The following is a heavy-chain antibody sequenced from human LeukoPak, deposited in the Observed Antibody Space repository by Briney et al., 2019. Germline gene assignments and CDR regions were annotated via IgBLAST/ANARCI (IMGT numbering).Heavy chain of an antibody. V-gene: IGHV4-39*01. D-gene: IGHD3-9*01. CDR2: IYYSGST. CDR3: ARQSYDYDILTGYYGSYYFDY. Sequence: SETLSLTCTVSGGSISSSSYYWGWIRQPPGKGLEWIGSIYYSGSTYYNPSLKSRVTISVDTSKNQFSLKLSSVTAADTAVYYCARQSYDYDILTGYYGSYYFDYWGQGTLVTVSS. J-gene: IGHJ4*02. CDR1: GGSISSSSYY.